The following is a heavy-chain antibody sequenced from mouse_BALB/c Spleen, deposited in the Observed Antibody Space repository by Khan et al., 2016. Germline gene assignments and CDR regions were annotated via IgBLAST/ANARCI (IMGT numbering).Heavy chain of an antibody. D-gene: IGHD2-14*01. Sequence: EVKLEESGGGLVQPGGSMKLSCVASGFTFSNYWMNWVRQSPETGLEWVAEIRLKSNNFATHYAESVKGRFTISRDDSKSSVYLQMNNVRAEDTGIYYCTRVDYRYPWFAYWGQGTLVTVSA. V-gene: IGHV6-6*02. CDR2: IRLKSNNFAT. J-gene: IGHJ3*01. CDR3: TRVDYRYPWFAY. CDR1: GFTFSNYW.